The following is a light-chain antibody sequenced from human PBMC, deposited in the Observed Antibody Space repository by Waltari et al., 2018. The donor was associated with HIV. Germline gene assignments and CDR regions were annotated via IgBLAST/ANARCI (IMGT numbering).Light chain of an antibody. Sequence: DIQLTQSPSSVAASVGDTVTITCRASSHSNMWLAWFQQKPGKGPRLLIYGASTLKIGVPARFSGSASGTDFTLTITSLQPEDCGTYFCQQTGSTPFTFGGGTKVEI. CDR3: QQTGSTPFT. V-gene: IGKV1-12*01. J-gene: IGKJ4*01. CDR2: GAS. CDR1: SHSNMW.